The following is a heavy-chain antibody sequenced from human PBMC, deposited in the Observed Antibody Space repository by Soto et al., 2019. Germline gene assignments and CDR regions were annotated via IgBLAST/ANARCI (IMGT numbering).Heavy chain of an antibody. CDR2: MNPNSGNT. Sequence: ASVKVSCKASGYTFTSYDINWVRQATGQGLEWMGWMNPNSGNTGYAQKFQGRVTMTRNTSISTAYMELSSLRSEDTAVYYCARAFYDILTGYSRSYYYYYMDVWGKGTTVTVSS. V-gene: IGHV1-8*01. CDR3: ARAFYDILTGYSRSYYYYYMDV. J-gene: IGHJ6*03. CDR1: GYTFTSYD. D-gene: IGHD3-9*01.